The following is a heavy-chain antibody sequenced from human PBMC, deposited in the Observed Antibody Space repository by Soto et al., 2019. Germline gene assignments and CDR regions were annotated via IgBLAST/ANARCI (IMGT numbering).Heavy chain of an antibody. CDR1: GGSFSDFY. CDR2: INHSGGT. CDR3: AQRTLTNWFDP. V-gene: IGHV4-34*01. Sequence: PSETLSLTCAVYGGSFSDFYWNWIRQSPGKGLEWIGEINHSGGTNYNPSLKSRVTISVDTSKNQFSLQLNSVTATDTAVYYCAQRTLTNWFDPWGQGTPVTVSS. D-gene: IGHD4-4*01. J-gene: IGHJ5*02.